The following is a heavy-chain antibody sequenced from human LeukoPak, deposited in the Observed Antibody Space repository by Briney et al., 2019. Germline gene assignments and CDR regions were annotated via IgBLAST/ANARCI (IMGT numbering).Heavy chain of an antibody. CDR3: ARVRDIVVVLGAFDI. CDR2: INHSEST. Sequence: PSETLSLTCAVYGGSFSGYYWSWIRQPPGKGLEWIGEINHSESTNYNPSLKSRVTISVDTSKNQFSLKLSSVTAADTAVYYCARVRDIVVVLGAFDIWGQGTMVTVSS. J-gene: IGHJ3*02. D-gene: IGHD2-2*01. CDR1: GGSFSGYY. V-gene: IGHV4-34*01.